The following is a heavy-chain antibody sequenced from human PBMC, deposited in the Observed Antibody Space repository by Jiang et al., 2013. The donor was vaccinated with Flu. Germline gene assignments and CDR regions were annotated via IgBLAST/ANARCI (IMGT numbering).Heavy chain of an antibody. D-gene: IGHD4-17*01. CDR1: GGSVSSGSYY. CDR3: ARTTDTVTTSWYYYYGMDV. CDR2: IYYSGST. V-gene: IGHV4-61*01. Sequence: PGLVKPSETLSLTCTVSGGSVSSGSYYWSWIRQPPGKGLEWIGYIYYSGSTNHNPSLKSRVTISVDTSKNQFSLKLSSVTAADTAVYYCARTTDTVTTSWYYYYGMDVWGQGTTVTVSS. J-gene: IGHJ6*02.